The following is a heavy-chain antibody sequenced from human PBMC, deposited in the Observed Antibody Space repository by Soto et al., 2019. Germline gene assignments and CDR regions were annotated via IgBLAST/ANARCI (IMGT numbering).Heavy chain of an antibody. CDR1: GGTFSSYT. J-gene: IGHJ4*02. V-gene: IGHV1-69*04. CDR3: ARDRYCSGGSCYAPDY. Sequence: ASVKVSCKASGGTFSSYTISWVRQAPGQGLEWMGRIIPILGIANYAQKFQGRVTITADKSTSTAYMELSSLRSEDTAVYYCARDRYCSGGSCYAPDYWGQGTLVTVSS. D-gene: IGHD2-15*01. CDR2: IIPILGIA.